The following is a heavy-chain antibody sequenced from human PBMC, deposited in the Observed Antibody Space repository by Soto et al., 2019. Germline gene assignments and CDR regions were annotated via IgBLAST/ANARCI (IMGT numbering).Heavy chain of an antibody. D-gene: IGHD3-22*01. V-gene: IGHV1-46*01. CDR2: INSGGGST. CDR3: ARSSGYSVDY. J-gene: IGHJ4*02. Sequence: ASVKVSCKASGYTFTSYYMHWVRQAPGQGLEWMGIINSGGGSTSYAQKFQDRVTMTRDTSTSTVYMELSSLRSEDTAIYYCARSSGYSVDYWGQGTLVTVSS. CDR1: GYTFTSYY.